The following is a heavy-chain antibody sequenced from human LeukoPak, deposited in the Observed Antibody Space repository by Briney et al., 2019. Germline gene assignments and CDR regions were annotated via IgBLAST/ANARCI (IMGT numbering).Heavy chain of an antibody. V-gene: IGHV1-8*02. CDR2: MNPNSGNT. CDR1: GGTFSSYA. Sequence: ASVQVSCKASGGTFSSYAISWVRQAPGQGLEWMGWMNPNSGNTGYAQKFQGRVTMTRNTSISTAYMELSSLRSEDTAVYYCAREGQVHSYGFGYWGQGTLVTVSS. J-gene: IGHJ4*02. CDR3: AREGQVHSYGFGY. D-gene: IGHD5-18*01.